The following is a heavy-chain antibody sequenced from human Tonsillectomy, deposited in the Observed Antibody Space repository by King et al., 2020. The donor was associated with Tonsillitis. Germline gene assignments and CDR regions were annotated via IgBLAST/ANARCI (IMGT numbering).Heavy chain of an antibody. CDR3: SRHPSYEGAYDYPLDH. D-gene: IGHD5-12*01. J-gene: IGHJ4*02. V-gene: IGHV3-73*02. CDR1: GFRFSGSA. CDR2: IRSKANNYAT. Sequence: VQLVESGGGLVQPGGSLKLSCAASGFRFSGSAMHWVRQASGKGLEWVGRIRSKANNYATTYGASVKGRFTISRDDSKNTAYLQMNSLKTEDTAVYYCSRHPSYEGAYDYPLDHWGQGTLVTVSS.